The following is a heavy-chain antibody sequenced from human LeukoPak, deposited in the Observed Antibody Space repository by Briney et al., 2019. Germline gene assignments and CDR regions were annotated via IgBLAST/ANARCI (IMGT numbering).Heavy chain of an antibody. CDR2: IIPIFGTA. CDR3: ARDRVVGTPLYRY. J-gene: IGHJ4*02. V-gene: IGHV1-69*01. CDR1: GGTFSSYA. D-gene: IGHD1-14*01. Sequence: ASVKVSCKASGGTFSSYAISWVRQAPGQGLEWLGGIIPIFGTANYAQKFQGRVTITADESTSTAYMELSSLRSEDTAVYYCARDRVVGTPLYRYWGQGTLVTVSS.